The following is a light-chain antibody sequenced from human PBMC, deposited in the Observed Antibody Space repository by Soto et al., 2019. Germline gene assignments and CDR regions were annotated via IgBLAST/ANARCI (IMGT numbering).Light chain of an antibody. CDR1: QDISNY. CDR2: AAS. V-gene: IGKV1-9*01. J-gene: IGKJ5*01. Sequence: DTQMTQSPSSLSASVGDRVTITCRASQDISNYLAWYQQKPGEGPKLLIYAASTLQSGVPSRFSGSGSGTEFTLTISSLQPEDFATYYCQQLISYPITFGQGTRLEIK. CDR3: QQLISYPIT.